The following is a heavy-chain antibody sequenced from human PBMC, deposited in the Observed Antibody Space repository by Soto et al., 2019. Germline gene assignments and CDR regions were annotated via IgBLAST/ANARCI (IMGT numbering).Heavy chain of an antibody. V-gene: IGHV3-33*08. D-gene: IGHD2-2*01. J-gene: IGHJ4*02. CDR1: GFTFSSYG. CDR2: IGFDGNYK. CDR3: AILPIGPATARALFYY. Sequence: PGGSLRLSCAASGFTFSSYGMHWVRQAPGEGLEWLAVIGFDGNYKYHADSVKARFTISRDNSKNTLYLQMNSLRAEDTAVYYCAILPIGPATARALFYYSGQGSLVTVSS.